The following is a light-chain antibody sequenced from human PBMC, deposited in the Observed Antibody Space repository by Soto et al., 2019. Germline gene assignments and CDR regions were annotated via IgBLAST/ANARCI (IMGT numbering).Light chain of an antibody. J-gene: IGKJ2*01. CDR2: WAS. V-gene: IGKV4-1*01. CDR1: QSVLYSSNNENY. Sequence: DIVMTQSPDSLAVSLGERATINCKSSQSVLYSSNNENYLAWYHQKPGQPPKLLIYWASTRESGVPDRFIGSGSGTDFTLTISSLKAEDVAVYYCQQYYSTPYTFGQGTKLEIK. CDR3: QQYYSTPYT.